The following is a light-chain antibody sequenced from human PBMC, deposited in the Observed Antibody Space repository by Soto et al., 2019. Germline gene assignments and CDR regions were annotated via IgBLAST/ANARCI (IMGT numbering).Light chain of an antibody. Sequence: DIRMPQSPSSLSASVGDRVTITCRASQSISTYLSWYQQKPGKAPKLLIYGATRLQSGAPSRFTGSGSGTEFTLTISSLQPEDFATYSCHQSYSHPPTFAQGTKLEIK. V-gene: IGKV1-39*01. CDR3: HQSYSHPPT. CDR2: GAT. J-gene: IGKJ2*01. CDR1: QSISTY.